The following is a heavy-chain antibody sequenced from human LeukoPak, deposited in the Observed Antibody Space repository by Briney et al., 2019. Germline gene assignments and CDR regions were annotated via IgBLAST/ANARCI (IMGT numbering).Heavy chain of an antibody. J-gene: IGHJ4*02. CDR2: ISSSSSYI. V-gene: IGHV3-21*01. CDR3: ARRGGNSGYFDY. CDR1: GFTFSSYS. Sequence: GGSLRLSCAASGFTFSSYSMNWVRQAPGKGLEWVSSISSSSSYIYYADSVKGRFTISRDNAKNSLYLQMNSLRAEDTAVYYCARRGGNSGYFDYWGQGTLVTVSS. D-gene: IGHD4-23*01.